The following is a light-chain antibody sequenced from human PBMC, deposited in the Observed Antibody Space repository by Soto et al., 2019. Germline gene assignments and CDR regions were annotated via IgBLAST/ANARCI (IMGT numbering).Light chain of an antibody. Sequence: EIVLTQSPATLSLSPGERATLSCRTSQSISSYLAWYQQKPGQAPRLLIYDASNRATGIPARFSGSGSETDFTLTISSLEPEDFAVYYCQQRSNWTRTFGQGTKLEIK. CDR1: QSISSY. J-gene: IGKJ2*01. CDR3: QQRSNWTRT. CDR2: DAS. V-gene: IGKV3-11*01.